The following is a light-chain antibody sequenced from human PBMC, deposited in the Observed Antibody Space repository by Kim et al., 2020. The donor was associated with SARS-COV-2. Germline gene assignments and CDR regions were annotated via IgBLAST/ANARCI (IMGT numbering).Light chain of an antibody. V-gene: IGLV6-57*03. CDR3: QSYNRDNVI. CDR1: SGSIDDKY. J-gene: IGLJ2*01. Sequence: GKQVTISCTRSSGSIDDKYVQWYQQRPGGVPTTVIYEDDQRPSGVSDRFSGSIDNSSNSASLTISGLRTEDEADYYCQSYNRDNVIFGGGTQLTVL. CDR2: EDD.